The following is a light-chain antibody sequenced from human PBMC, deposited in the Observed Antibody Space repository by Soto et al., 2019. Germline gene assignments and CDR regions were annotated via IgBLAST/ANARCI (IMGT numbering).Light chain of an antibody. V-gene: IGKV1-8*01. J-gene: IGKJ1*01. Sequence: AIRMTQSPSSLSAATGDRVTITFRASQGISSYLAWYQQKPGKAPKLLIYAASTLQSGVPSRFSGSGSGTEFTLTISSLQPDDFATYYCHQYKTYWTFGHGTKVDIK. CDR2: AAS. CDR3: HQYKTYWT. CDR1: QGISSY.